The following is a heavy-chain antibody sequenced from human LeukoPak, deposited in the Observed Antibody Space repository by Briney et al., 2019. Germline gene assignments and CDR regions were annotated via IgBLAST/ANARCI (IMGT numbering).Heavy chain of an antibody. CDR2: IYYSGST. CDR3: ARQQLVKGGFDY. J-gene: IGHJ4*02. Sequence: ASETLSLTCTVSGGSISSYYWSWIRQPPGKGLEWIGYIYYSGSTNYNPSLKSRVTISVDTSKNQFSLKLSSVTAADTAVYYCARQQLVKGGFDYWGQGTLVTVSS. CDR1: GGSISSYY. D-gene: IGHD6-13*01. V-gene: IGHV4-59*12.